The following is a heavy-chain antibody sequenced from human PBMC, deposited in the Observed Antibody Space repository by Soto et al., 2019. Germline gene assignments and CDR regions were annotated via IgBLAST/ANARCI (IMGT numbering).Heavy chain of an antibody. Sequence: QVHLVESGGGVVQPGGSLRLSCAASGFTINRNDMYWVRQAPGKGLEWVAVMSFGGNHQHYADSVKGRFTSSRDNSKNTLYLEMNSLRRDDTAVYYCASCERCPRVGVDYYALDVWGQGTTVIVSS. V-gene: IGHV3-30*03. D-gene: IGHD1-1*01. J-gene: IGHJ6*02. CDR1: GFTINRND. CDR2: MSFGGNHQ. CDR3: ASCERCPRVGVDYYALDV.